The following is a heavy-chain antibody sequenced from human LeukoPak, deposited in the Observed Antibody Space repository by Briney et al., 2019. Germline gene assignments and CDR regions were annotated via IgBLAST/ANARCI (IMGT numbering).Heavy chain of an antibody. V-gene: IGHV3-7*03. CDR2: IKQDGSEK. CDR3: VRPFINMVRGVINY. Sequence: GGSLRLSCAAPGFTFSSYWMSWVRQARGKGLGWVANIKQDGSEKYYVDSVKGRFTISRDNAKNSLYLQMNRLRAEDTAVHYWVRPFINMVRGVINYWGQGTLVTVSS. D-gene: IGHD3-10*01. CDR1: GFTFSSYW. J-gene: IGHJ4*02.